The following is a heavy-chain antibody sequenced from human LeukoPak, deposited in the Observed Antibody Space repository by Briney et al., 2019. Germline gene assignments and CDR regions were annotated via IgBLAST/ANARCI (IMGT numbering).Heavy chain of an antibody. Sequence: ASVKVSCKASGYTFTSYGISWVRLAPGQGLEWMGWISAYNGNTNYAQKLQGRVTMTTDTSTSTAYMELRSLRSDDTAVYYCARDHTLDFWSGYYRGWFDPWGQGTLVTVSS. J-gene: IGHJ5*02. D-gene: IGHD3-3*01. V-gene: IGHV1-18*01. CDR2: ISAYNGNT. CDR1: GYTFTSYG. CDR3: ARDHTLDFWSGYYRGWFDP.